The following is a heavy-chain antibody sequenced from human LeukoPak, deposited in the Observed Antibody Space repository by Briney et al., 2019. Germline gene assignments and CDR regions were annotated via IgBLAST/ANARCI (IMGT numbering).Heavy chain of an antibody. CDR1: GFIFSSYW. D-gene: IGHD3-3*01. V-gene: IGHV3-74*01. CDR3: ARVRSGTWNGYEY. J-gene: IGHJ4*02. Sequence: GGSLRLSCAASGFIFSSYWMHWFRQGPGKGLVWVSRISTDGSSTSYADSVKGRFTISRDNAKNTLYLQMDNLRAEDSAVYYCARVRSGTWNGYEYWGQGTLVTVSS. CDR2: ISTDGSST.